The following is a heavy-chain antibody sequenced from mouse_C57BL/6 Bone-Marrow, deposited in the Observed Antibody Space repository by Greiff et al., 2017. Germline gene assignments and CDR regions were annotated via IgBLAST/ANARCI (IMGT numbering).Heavy chain of an antibody. D-gene: IGHD3-2*02. Sequence: EVKLVESGGGLVKPGGSLKLSCAASGFTFSSYAMSWVRQTPEKRLEWVATISDGGSYTYYPDNVKGRFTISRDNAKNNLYLQMSHLKSEDTAMYYCAREGETAQATCAYWGQGTLVTVSA. J-gene: IGHJ3*01. CDR1: GFTFSSYA. CDR2: ISDGGSYT. V-gene: IGHV5-4*03. CDR3: AREGETAQATCAY.